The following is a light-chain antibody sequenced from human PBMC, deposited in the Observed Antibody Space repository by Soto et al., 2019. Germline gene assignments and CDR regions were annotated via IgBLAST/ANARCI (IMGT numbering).Light chain of an antibody. CDR1: QSISSW. V-gene: IGKV1-39*01. CDR3: QQSYSTPST. J-gene: IGKJ5*01. CDR2: AAS. Sequence: DIQMTQSPSTLSSSVGDRVTLTCRASQSISSWLAWYQQKPGKAPKLLIYAASSLQSGVPSRFSGSGSGTDFTLTISSLQPEDFATYYCQQSYSTPSTFGQGTRLEIK.